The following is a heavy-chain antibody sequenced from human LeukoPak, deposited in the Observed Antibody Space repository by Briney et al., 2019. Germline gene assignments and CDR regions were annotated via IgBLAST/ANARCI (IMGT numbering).Heavy chain of an antibody. CDR3: ARDGCRYCSSTSPDY. CDR2: ISDSGRTT. Sequence: PGGSLRLSCAVSGLTFSNFKMNWVRQAPGKGLEWVSYISDSGRTTFYADSVKGRFTISRDNAKNSLYLQMSSLRVEDTAVYYCARDGCRYCSSTSPDYWGQGTLVTVSS. CDR1: GLTFSNFK. D-gene: IGHD2-2*01. V-gene: IGHV3-48*03. J-gene: IGHJ4*02.